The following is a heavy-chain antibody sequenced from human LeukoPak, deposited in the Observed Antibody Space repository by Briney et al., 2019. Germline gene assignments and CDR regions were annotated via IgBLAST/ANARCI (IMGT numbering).Heavy chain of an antibody. CDR2: ISGSGTYM. CDR3: ARDSTAIAAAAPYYYYYMDV. D-gene: IGHD6-13*01. CDR1: GFTFSTYK. J-gene: IGHJ6*03. Sequence: GGSLRLSCAASGFTFSTYKMNWVRQAPGKGLEWVSSISGSGTYMYYADSLKGRFTISRDNAKNSLYLQMNSLRAEDTAVYYCARDSTAIAAAAPYYYYYMDVWGKGTTVTVSS. V-gene: IGHV3-21*01.